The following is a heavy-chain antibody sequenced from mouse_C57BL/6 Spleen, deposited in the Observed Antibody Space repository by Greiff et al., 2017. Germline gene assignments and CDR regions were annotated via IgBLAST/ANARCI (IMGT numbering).Heavy chain of an antibody. J-gene: IGHJ2*01. CDR3: AREWVYGDYYGY. V-gene: IGHV5-4*01. D-gene: IGHD1-1*02. Sequence: DVHLVESGGGLVKPGGSLKLSCAASGFTFSSYAMSWVRQTPEKRLEWVATISDGGSYTYYPGNVKGRFTISRDNAKNNLYLQMSHLKSEDTAMYYCAREWVYGDYYGYWGQGATLTVSS. CDR1: GFTFSSYA. CDR2: ISDGGSYT.